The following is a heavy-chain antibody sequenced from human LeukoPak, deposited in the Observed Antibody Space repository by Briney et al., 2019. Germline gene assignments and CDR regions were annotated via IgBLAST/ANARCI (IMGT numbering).Heavy chain of an antibody. CDR2: ISSSSSYI. Sequence: PGGSLRPSCAASGFTFSSYSMNWVRQAPGKGLEWVSSISSSSSYIYYADSVKGRFTISRDNAKNSLYLQMNSLRAEDTAVYYCARVDYDFWSGYYREYYFDYWGQGTLVTVSS. J-gene: IGHJ4*02. CDR1: GFTFSSYS. CDR3: ARVDYDFWSGYYREYYFDY. D-gene: IGHD3-3*01. V-gene: IGHV3-21*01.